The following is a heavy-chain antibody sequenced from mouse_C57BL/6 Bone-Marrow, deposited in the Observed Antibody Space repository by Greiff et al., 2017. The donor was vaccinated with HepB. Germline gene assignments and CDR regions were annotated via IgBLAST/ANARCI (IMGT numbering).Heavy chain of an antibody. CDR1: GYTFTDYY. D-gene: IGHD2-1*01. Sequence: EVQLQQSGPVLVKPGASVKMSCKASGYTFTDYYMNWVKQSHGKSLEWIGVINPYNGGTSYNQKFKGKATLTVDKSSSTAYMELNSLTSEDSAVYYCARGDGNCEDVWGTGTTVTVSS. J-gene: IGHJ1*03. CDR2: INPYNGGT. V-gene: IGHV1-19*01. CDR3: ARGDGNCEDV.